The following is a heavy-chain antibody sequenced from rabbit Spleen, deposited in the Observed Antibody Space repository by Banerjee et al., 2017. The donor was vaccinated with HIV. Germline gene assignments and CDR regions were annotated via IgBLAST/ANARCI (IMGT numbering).Heavy chain of an antibody. Sequence: QEQLEESGGDLVKPEGSLTLTCTASRFSFSSSYDMCWVRQAPGKGLEWIACIYTANHKTYYASWAKGRFTISKTSSTTVTLQMTSLTVADTATYFCARDAGSGAYIDGYFNLWGQGTLVTVS. V-gene: IGHV1S45*01. CDR3: ARDAGSGAYIDGYFNL. CDR2: IYTANHKT. CDR1: RFSFSSSYD. D-gene: IGHD8-1*01. J-gene: IGHJ4*01.